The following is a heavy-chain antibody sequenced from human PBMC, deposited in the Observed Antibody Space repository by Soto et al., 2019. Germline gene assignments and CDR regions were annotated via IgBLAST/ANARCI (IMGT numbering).Heavy chain of an antibody. Sequence: SLPRTVSGGTISDEDYHWTLIRQSPRKGLEWIGYIHYSGSIIYNPSFKSRVTISVDTSKNQFSLQLSSVTAADTAVYFCAREDDGGDRDYYGLDVWGQGTTVTVSS. CDR3: AREDDGGDRDYYGLDV. J-gene: IGHJ6*02. D-gene: IGHD2-21*02. CDR1: GGTISDEDYH. CDR2: IHYSGSI. V-gene: IGHV4-30-4*08.